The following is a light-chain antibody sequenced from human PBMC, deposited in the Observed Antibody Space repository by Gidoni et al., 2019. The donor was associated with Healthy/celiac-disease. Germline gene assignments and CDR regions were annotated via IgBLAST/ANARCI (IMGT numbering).Light chain of an antibody. CDR1: QSISSW. V-gene: IGKV1-5*01. Sequence: DIQMTQSPSTLSASVGDRATITCRASQSISSWLDWYQQKPGKAPKLLIYDASRLESGVPSRFSGSGSGTEFTLTISSLQPDDFATYYCQQYNGYSWTFGQGTKVEIK. CDR2: DAS. CDR3: QQYNGYSWT. J-gene: IGKJ1*01.